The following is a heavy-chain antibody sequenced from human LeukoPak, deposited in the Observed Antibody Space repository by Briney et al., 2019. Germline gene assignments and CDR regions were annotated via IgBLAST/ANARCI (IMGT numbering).Heavy chain of an antibody. CDR1: GGTFSSYA. D-gene: IGHD2-15*01. V-gene: IGHV1-69*05. CDR3: ARGGCSGGSCYNDY. CDR2: IIPIFGTA. J-gene: IGHJ4*02. Sequence: GASVKVSCKASGGTFSSYAISWVRQAPGQGLEWMGRIIPIFGTANYAQKFQGRVTITTDESTRTAYMELSSLRSEDTAVYYCARGGCSGGSCYNDYWGQGTLVTVSS.